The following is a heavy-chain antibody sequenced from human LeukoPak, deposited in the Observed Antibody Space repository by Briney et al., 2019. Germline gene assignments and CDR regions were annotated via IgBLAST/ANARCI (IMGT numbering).Heavy chain of an antibody. D-gene: IGHD2/OR15-2a*01. V-gene: IGHV4-30-4*01. J-gene: IGHJ4*02. Sequence: PSQTLSLTCTVSGGSISSGDYYWSWIREPPGKGLEWIGYIYYSGNTYYNPSLKSRVTISVDTSKNQFSLKLSSVTAADTAVYYCARVLRRNLLYYFDYWGQGTLVTVSS. CDR3: ARVLRRNLLYYFDY. CDR2: IYYSGNT. CDR1: GGSISSGDYY.